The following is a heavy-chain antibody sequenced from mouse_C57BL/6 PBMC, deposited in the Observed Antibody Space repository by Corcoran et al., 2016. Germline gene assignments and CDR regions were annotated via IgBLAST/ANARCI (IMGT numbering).Heavy chain of an antibody. J-gene: IGHJ3*01. CDR3: SRGNSEGFPY. Sequence: QVQLVETGGGLVRPGYSLKLSCVSSGFPFSNYRMHWLRQPPGKRLEWIDVIAVKSDNYGANYAESVKGRFAISRGDSKSSVYLEMNRLREEDTATYFCSRGNSEGFPYWGQGTLVTVSA. CDR1: GFPFSNYR. CDR2: IAVKSDNYGA. V-gene: IGHV13-2*01.